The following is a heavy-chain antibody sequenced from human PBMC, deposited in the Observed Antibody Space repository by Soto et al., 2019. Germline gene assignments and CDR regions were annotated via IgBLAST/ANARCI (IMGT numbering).Heavy chain of an antibody. V-gene: IGHV4-59*01. D-gene: IGHD5-12*01. CDR1: GGSISSYY. CDR3: ARASMRWLQIGDYYFDY. J-gene: IGHJ4*02. CDR2: IYYSGST. Sequence: SETLSLTCTVSGGSISSYYWSWIRQPPGKGLEWIGYIYYSGSTNYNPSLKSRVTISVDTSKNQFSLKLSSVTAADTAVYYCARASMRWLQIGDYYFDYWAKRSLVTVSS.